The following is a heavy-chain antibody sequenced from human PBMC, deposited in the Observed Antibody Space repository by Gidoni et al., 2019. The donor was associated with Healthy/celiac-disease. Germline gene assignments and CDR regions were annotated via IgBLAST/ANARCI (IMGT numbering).Heavy chain of an antibody. V-gene: IGHV1-69*01. D-gene: IGHD3-22*01. CDR3: ASELKNYDSSGYWGYFDY. CDR1: GGTFSSYA. CDR2: IIPIFGTA. Sequence: QVQLVQSGAEVKKPGSSVKVSCKASGGTFSSYALIWVRQAPGQGLEWMGGIIPIFGTANYAQKFQGRVTITADESTSTAYMELSSLRPEDTAVYYCASELKNYDSSGYWGYFDYWGQGTLVTVSS. J-gene: IGHJ4*02.